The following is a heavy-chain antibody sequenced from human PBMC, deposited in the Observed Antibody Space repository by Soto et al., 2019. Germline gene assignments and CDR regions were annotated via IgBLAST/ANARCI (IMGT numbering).Heavy chain of an antibody. CDR3: ARGGAYCSGDCTNYYFEY. CDR2: IYYNGRT. V-gene: IGHV4-61*01. CDR1: GCSVSSGSYY. J-gene: IGHJ4*02. D-gene: IGHD2-21*02. Sequence: SSTXSLTCTFSGCSVSSGSYYWTWIRQPPGKVLEWIGYIYYNGRTEYNPSLETRVTLSEDTSKDQFSLKLKSVTAADTAVYYCARGGAYCSGDCTNYYFEYWGQGSLVIVSS.